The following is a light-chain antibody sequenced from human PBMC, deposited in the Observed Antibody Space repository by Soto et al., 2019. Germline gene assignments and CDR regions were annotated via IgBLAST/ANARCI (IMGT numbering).Light chain of an antibody. CDR3: QQSYRTPRS. Sequence: DIQMTQSPSSLSESVGDRVTITCRASQYVDTYLNWYQQKPGKAPKLLIYGASSVQSGVPSRFSGSGSGTDFTLTISSLQPEDSATYYCQQSYRTPRSFGQGTKVEVK. CDR2: GAS. V-gene: IGKV1-39*01. CDR1: QYVDTY. J-gene: IGKJ1*01.